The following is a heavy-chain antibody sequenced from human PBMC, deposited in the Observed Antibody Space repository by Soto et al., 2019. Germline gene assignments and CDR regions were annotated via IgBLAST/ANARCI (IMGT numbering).Heavy chain of an antibody. J-gene: IGHJ6*04. V-gene: IGHV1-18*01. D-gene: IGHD2-15*01. CDR1: GYTFTRSG. CDR2: ISTYNGDT. CDR3: AGGGVAPYYYYVMDV. Sequence: GASVKVSCKASGYTFTRSGISWVRQAPGQGLEWMGWISTYNGDTNYAQTFQGRVTMTTDTSTSTVHMEVRSLRSDDTAVYYCAGGGVAPYYYYVMDVCAKGTSVPVSS.